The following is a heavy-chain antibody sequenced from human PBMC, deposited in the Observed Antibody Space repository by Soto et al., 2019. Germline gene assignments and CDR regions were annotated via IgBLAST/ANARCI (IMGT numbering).Heavy chain of an antibody. D-gene: IGHD3-16*01. CDR3: ARGGTPIDY. J-gene: IGHJ4*02. CDR2: NSTYNANT. V-gene: IGHV1-18*01. CDR1: GYTFTNFG. Sequence: QVQLVQSGAEVKKPGASVKVSCKTSGYTFTNFGISWVRQAPGQGLEWMRWNSTYNANTNYAHTFQGSVTMTTDTDTRTACLEPRRLRPADTAVYYWARGGTPIDYWGQGTLVTVSS.